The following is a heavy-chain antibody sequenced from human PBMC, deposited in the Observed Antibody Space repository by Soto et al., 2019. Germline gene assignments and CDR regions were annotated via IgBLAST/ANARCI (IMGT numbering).Heavy chain of an antibody. D-gene: IGHD3-22*01. CDR3: ARFFRLGYYDSSGYQPV. CDR1: GYTLTELS. CDR2: FDPEDGET. J-gene: IGHJ4*02. Sequence: ASVKVSCKVSGYTLTELSMHWVRQAPGKGLEWMGGFDPEDGETIYAQKFQGRVTMTRDTSTSTVYMELSSLRSEDTAVYYCARFFRLGYYDSSGYQPVWGQGTLVTVSS. V-gene: IGHV1-24*01.